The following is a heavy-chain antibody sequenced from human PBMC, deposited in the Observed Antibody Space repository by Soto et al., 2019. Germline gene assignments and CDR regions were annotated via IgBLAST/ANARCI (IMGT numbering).Heavy chain of an antibody. CDR2: MNPNSGNT. J-gene: IGHJ5*02. Sequence: QVQLVQSGAEVKKPGASVKVSCKASGYTFTSYDINWVRQATGQGLEWMGWMNPNSGNTGYAQKFQGRVTMTRNTSISTAYMELSSLRSEDTAVYYCARVSFMAAAGRRRQYWFDPWGQGTLVTVSS. CDR1: GYTFTSYD. CDR3: ARVSFMAAAGRRRQYWFDP. D-gene: IGHD6-13*01. V-gene: IGHV1-8*01.